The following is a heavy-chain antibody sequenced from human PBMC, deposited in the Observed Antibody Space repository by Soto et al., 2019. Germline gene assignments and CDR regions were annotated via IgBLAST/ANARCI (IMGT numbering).Heavy chain of an antibody. D-gene: IGHD1-26*01. CDR1: GGSISSGGYY. J-gene: IGHJ3*02. V-gene: IGHV4-31*03. Sequence: QVQLQESGPGLVKPSQTLSLTCTVSGGSISSGGYYWSWIRQHPGQGLEWIGYIYYSGRTYYNPSLKSRVTKSVDTSKNQFSLKLSSVTAEDTAVYYCAGVWESHAFDIWGQGTMVTVSS. CDR2: IYYSGRT. CDR3: AGVWESHAFDI.